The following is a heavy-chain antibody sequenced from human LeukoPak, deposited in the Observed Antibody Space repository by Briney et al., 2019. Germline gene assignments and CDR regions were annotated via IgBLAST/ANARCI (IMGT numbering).Heavy chain of an antibody. J-gene: IGHJ4*02. Sequence: KASETLSLTCAVYGGSFSGYYWSWIRQPPGKGLEWIGEINHSGSPNYNPSLKSRVTISVDTSKNQFSLKLSSVTAADTAVYYCARGGYSYGRAPKYYFDYWGQGTLVTVSS. CDR3: ARGGYSYGRAPKYYFDY. CDR2: INHSGSP. V-gene: IGHV4-34*01. CDR1: GGSFSGYY. D-gene: IGHD5-18*01.